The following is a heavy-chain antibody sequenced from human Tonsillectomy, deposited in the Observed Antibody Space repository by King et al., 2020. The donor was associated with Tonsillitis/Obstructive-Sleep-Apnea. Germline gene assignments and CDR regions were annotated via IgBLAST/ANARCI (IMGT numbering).Heavy chain of an antibody. Sequence: VQLVESGGGVVQPGRSLRLSCAASGFTFSSYAMHWVRQAPGKGLEWVAVISYDGSNKYYADSVKGRFTISRDNSKNTLYLQMNSLRAEDTAVYYCARPRGAVATPYFVYWGQGTLGSVSS. D-gene: IGHD5-12*01. V-gene: IGHV3-30*04. J-gene: IGHJ4*02. CDR2: ISYDGSNK. CDR3: ARPRGAVATPYFVY. CDR1: GFTFSSYA.